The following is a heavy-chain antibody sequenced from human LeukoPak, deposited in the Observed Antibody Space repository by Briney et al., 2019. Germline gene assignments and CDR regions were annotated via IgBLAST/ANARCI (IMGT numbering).Heavy chain of an antibody. D-gene: IGHD3-10*01. CDR3: ARANPRSGSYYKLDY. CDR1: GYPFKTYG. Sequence: GASVKVSCKASGYPFKTYGISWVRQAPGQGLEWVGWISAYNGNTNYAQKLQGRVTMTTDTSTSTAYMELRSLRSDDTAVYYCARANPRSGSYYKLDYWGQGTLVTVSS. V-gene: IGHV1-18*01. CDR2: ISAYNGNT. J-gene: IGHJ4*02.